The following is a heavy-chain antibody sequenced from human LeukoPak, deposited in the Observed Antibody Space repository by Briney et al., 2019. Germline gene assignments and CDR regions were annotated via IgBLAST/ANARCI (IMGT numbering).Heavy chain of an antibody. J-gene: IGHJ6*02. V-gene: IGHV4-39*01. D-gene: IGHD2-2*01. CDR1: GGSISSSSYY. Sequence: SETLSLTCTVSGGSISSSSYYWGWIRQPPGKGLEWIGRIYYSGSTYYNPSLKSRVTISVDTSKNQFSLKLSSVTAADTAVYYCARYCSSTSCPAYYYYGMDVWGQGTTVTVSS. CDR2: IYYSGST. CDR3: ARYCSSTSCPAYYYYGMDV.